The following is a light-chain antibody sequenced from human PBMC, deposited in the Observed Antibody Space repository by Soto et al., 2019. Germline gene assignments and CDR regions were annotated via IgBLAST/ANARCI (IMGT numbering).Light chain of an antibody. CDR1: QSVSSNY. V-gene: IGKV3-20*01. Sequence: EIVLTQSPGTLSLSPGERATLSCRASQSVSSNYLAWHQRKPGQAPRLLIYGASSRATGIPDRFSGSGSGTDFTLTITRLEPEDFAVYYCQQYGTSPHTFGQGTKLEIK. CDR3: QQYGTSPHT. CDR2: GAS. J-gene: IGKJ2*01.